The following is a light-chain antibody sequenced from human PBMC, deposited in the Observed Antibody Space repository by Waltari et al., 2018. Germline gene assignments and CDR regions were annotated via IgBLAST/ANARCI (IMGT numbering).Light chain of an antibody. CDR2: RAS. CDR3: QQYNGYWT. Sequence: IQMTQSPSTLSASVGDRVTITCRASQRISVWLAWYQQKPGKAPKLLIYRASSLESGVPSRFSGSGSGTEFTLTISSLQPDDFATYYCQQYNGYWTFGQGTKVEIK. CDR1: QRISVW. J-gene: IGKJ1*01. V-gene: IGKV1-5*03.